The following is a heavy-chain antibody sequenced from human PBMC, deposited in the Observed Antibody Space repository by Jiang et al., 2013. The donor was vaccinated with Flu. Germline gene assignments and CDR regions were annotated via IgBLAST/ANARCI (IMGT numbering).Heavy chain of an antibody. CDR2: TYYRSKWFN. Sequence: AISGDSVSSKSAAWNWIRQSPSRGLEWLGRTYYRSKWFNDYAVSVKSRISVSPDTSKNQFSLQLNSVTPEDTAVYYCARNDRGALDVWGQGTMVTVSS. CDR1: GDSVSSKSAA. D-gene: IGHD3-10*01. J-gene: IGHJ3*01. CDR3: ARNDRGALDV. V-gene: IGHV6-1*01.